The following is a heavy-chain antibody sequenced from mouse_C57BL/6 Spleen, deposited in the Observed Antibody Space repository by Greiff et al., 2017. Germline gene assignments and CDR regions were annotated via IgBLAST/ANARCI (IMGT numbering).Heavy chain of an antibody. J-gene: IGHJ1*03. CDR2: IDPSDSYT. D-gene: IGHD4-1*01. Sequence: VQLQQSGAELVMPGASVKLSCKASGYTFTSYWMHWVKQRPGQGLEWIGEIDPSDSYTNYNQKFKGKSTLTVDKSSSTAYMQLSSLTSEDSAVYYCARRELGHWYFDVWGTGTTVTVSS. V-gene: IGHV1-69*01. CDR1: GYTFTSYW. CDR3: ARRELGHWYFDV.